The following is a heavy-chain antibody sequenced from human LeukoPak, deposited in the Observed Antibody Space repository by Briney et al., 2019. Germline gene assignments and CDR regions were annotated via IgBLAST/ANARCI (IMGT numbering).Heavy chain of an antibody. V-gene: IGHV1-2*04. CDR1: GYTFTGYY. Sequence: ASVKVSCKASGYTFTGYYMHWVRQAPGQGLEWMGWINPNSGGTNYAQKFQGWVTMTRDTSISTAYMELRSLRSDDTAVYYCARVLPNSSSWYDNWFDPWGQGTLVTVSS. J-gene: IGHJ5*02. CDR3: ARVLPNSSSWYDNWFDP. D-gene: IGHD6-13*01. CDR2: INPNSGGT.